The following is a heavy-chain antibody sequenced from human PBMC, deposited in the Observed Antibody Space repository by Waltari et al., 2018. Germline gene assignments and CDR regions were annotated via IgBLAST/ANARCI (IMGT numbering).Heavy chain of an antibody. D-gene: IGHD3-10*01. CDR3: AGSWELGSADY. CDR1: GGSISSGGYS. CDR2: IKQDGSEK. J-gene: IGHJ4*02. V-gene: IGHV3-7*01. Sequence: VQLQESGPGLVKPSQTLSLTCTVSGGSISSGGYSWSWIRQHPGKGLEWVANIKQDGSEKYYVDSVKGRFTISRDNAKNSLYLQMNSLRAEDTAVYYCAGSWELGSADYWGQGTLVTVSS.